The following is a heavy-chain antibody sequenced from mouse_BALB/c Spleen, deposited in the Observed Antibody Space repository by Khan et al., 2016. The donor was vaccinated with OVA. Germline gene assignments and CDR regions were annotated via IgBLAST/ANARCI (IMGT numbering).Heavy chain of an antibody. V-gene: IGHV5-9-3*01. Sequence: EVELVESGGTLVKPGGSLKLSCAASGFTFSSYAMSWVRQTPEKRLEWVATISSGGTYTYYPDSVQGRFTISRGNAKNTLYLQMSSLRSEDTAMYYCVRDYYGSSYEDYWGQGTTLTVSS. CDR2: ISSGGTYT. D-gene: IGHD1-1*01. CDR3: VRDYYGSSYEDY. J-gene: IGHJ2*01. CDR1: GFTFSSYA.